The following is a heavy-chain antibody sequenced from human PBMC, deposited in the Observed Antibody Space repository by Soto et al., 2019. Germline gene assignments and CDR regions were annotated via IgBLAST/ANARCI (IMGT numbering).Heavy chain of an antibody. V-gene: IGHV2-5*02. J-gene: IGHJ4*02. D-gene: IGHD6-6*01. CDR1: GFSLSTDDVG. CDR3: ARSKYSISSFDY. CDR2: IYWDDDK. Sequence: SGPTLVNPTQTLTPTCTFSGFSLSTDDVGAGWIRQPPGKALDWLAVIYWDDDKRYSPSLKSRLTITKDTSKNQVLLTMTNMDPVDTATYFCARSKYSISSFDYWGQGALVTVSS.